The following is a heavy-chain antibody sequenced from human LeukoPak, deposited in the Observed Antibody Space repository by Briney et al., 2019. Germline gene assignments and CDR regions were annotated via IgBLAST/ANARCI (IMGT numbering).Heavy chain of an antibody. CDR1: GYTFASYG. CDR3: ARDYGEAVAGPYDY. CDR2: ISAYNGNT. Sequence: ASVKVSCKASGYTFASYGISWVRQAPGQGLEWMGWISAYNGNTNYAQKLQGRVTMTTDTSTSTAYMELRSLRSDDTAVYYCARDYGEAVAGPYDYWGQGTLVTVSS. V-gene: IGHV1-18*01. D-gene: IGHD6-19*01. J-gene: IGHJ4*02.